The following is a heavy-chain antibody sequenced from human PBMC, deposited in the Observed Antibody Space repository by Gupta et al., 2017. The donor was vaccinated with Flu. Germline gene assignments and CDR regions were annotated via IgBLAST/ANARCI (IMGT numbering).Heavy chain of an antibody. J-gene: IGHJ4*02. CDR2: IDWDDDK. D-gene: IGHD3-22*01. Sequence: PLGKAPEWLARIDWDDDKFYNTSLKTRLTISKDTSKNQVVLKMTNMEAVDTATYYCARIGSYYESGVYRYDDYWGQGILVTVSS. CDR3: ARIGSYYESGVYRYDDY. V-gene: IGHV2-70*04.